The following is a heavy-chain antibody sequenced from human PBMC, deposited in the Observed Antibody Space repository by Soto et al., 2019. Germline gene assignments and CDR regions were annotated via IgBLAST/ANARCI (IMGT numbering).Heavy chain of an antibody. CDR3: ARSQGSSTSLEIYYYYYYGMDV. V-gene: IGHV1-69*13. Sequence: SVKVSCKASGGTFSSYAISWVRQAPGQGLEWMGGIIPISETTNYAQKFQGRVTITADESKSTAYMELSSLRSEDTAVYYCARSQGSSTSLEIYYYYYYGMDVWG. J-gene: IGHJ6*02. CDR1: GGTFSSYA. D-gene: IGHD2-2*01. CDR2: IIPISETT.